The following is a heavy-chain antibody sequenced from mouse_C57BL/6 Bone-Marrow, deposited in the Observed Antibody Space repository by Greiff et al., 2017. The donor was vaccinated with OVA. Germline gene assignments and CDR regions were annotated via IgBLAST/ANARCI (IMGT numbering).Heavy chain of an antibody. D-gene: IGHD2-12*01. V-gene: IGHV1-26*01. Sequence: VQLQQSGPELVKPGASVKISCKASGYTFTDYYMNWVKQSHGKSLEWIGDINPNNGGTSYNQKFKGKATLTVDKSSSTAYMELRSLTSEDSAVYYCARSYYTDYWGQGTTLTVSS. CDR1: GYTFTDYY. J-gene: IGHJ2*01. CDR3: ARSYYTDY. CDR2: INPNNGGT.